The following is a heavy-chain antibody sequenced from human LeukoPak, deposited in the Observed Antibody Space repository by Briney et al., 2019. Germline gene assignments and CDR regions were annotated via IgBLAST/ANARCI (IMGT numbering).Heavy chain of an antibody. V-gene: IGHV4-34*01. CDR2: INHSGST. D-gene: IGHD3-22*01. J-gene: IGHJ4*02. CDR1: GGSFSGYY. CDR3: ARVGYYYDSSGYYYPY. Sequence: SETLSLTCAVYGGSFSGYYWSWIRQPPGKGLEWIGEINHSGSTNYNPSLKSRVTISVDTSKNQFSLKLSSVTAAGTAVYYCARVGYYYDSSGYYYPYWGQGTLVTVSS.